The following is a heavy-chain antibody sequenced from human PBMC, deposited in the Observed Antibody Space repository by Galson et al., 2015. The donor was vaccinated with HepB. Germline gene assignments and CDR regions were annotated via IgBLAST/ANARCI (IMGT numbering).Heavy chain of an antibody. CDR1: GLSLHTSGVG. Sequence: PALVKPTQTVTLTCTLSGLSLHTSGVGVGWIRQPPGKALEWLALIYWGDNKRYSPSLKTRLTITKDTSKNQVVLTMTNMDPVDTATFYCAHRRGAYFDSWGQGTLVTVPS. J-gene: IGHJ4*02. D-gene: IGHD3-10*01. CDR3: AHRRGAYFDS. V-gene: IGHV2-5*02. CDR2: IYWGDNK.